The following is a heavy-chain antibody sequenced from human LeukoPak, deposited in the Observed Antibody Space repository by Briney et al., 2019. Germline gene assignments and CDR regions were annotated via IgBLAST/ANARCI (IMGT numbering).Heavy chain of an antibody. CDR3: AREGDYGDYQEAFDY. Sequence: SETLSLTCTVSGYSISSGYYWGWIRQPPGKGLEWIGSIYHSESTYYNPSLKSRVTISVDTSKNQFSLKLSSVTAADTAVYYCAREGDYGDYQEAFDYWGQGTLVTVSS. D-gene: IGHD4-17*01. CDR1: GYSISSGYY. J-gene: IGHJ4*02. V-gene: IGHV4-38-2*02. CDR2: IYHSEST.